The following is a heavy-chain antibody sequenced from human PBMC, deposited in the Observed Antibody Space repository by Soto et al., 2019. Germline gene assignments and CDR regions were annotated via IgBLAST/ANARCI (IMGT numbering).Heavy chain of an antibody. D-gene: IGHD3-22*01. J-gene: IGHJ6*02. CDR1: GYSFTAFA. CDR2: FNAGSGNT. Sequence: QVQLVQSGAEVKKPGASVKVSCKASGYSFTAFAMNWLRQAPGQRLEWMGWFNAGSGNTRYSEKFQGRVTITRNTSTSTAYMELSGLRFDDTAVYFCARDRAIPPIYYYTALDVWGQGTTVTVS. CDR3: ARDRAIPPIYYYTALDV. V-gene: IGHV1-3*01.